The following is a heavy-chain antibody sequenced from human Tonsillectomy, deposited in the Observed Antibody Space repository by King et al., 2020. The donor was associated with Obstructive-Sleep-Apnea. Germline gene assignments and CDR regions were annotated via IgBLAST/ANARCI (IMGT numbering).Heavy chain of an antibody. J-gene: IGHJ3*02. CDR1: GFTFTNAW. V-gene: IGHV3-15*01. CDR2: IRSKNDGGTT. D-gene: IGHD3-10*01. Sequence: VQLVESGGGSVKPGGSLRLSCAGSGFTFTNAWMTCVRQAPGKGLEWVARIRSKNDGGTTDYAASVKGRFTISREDSKNTLYLQMSSLKTEDTALYFCTTDRMVRGIRAFDIWGQGTMVSVSS. CDR3: TTDRMVRGIRAFDI.